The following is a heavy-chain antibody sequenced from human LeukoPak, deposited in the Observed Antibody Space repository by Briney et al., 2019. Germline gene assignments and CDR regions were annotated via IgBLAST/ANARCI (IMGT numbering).Heavy chain of an antibody. CDR3: ARARIRSIVGATSAFDI. J-gene: IGHJ3*02. CDR2: INLNSGGT. D-gene: IGHD1-26*01. CDR1: GYTFTGYY. V-gene: IGHV1-2*02. Sequence: ASVKVSCKASGYTFTGYYMHWVRQAPGQGLEWMGWINLNSGGTNYAQKFQGRVTMTRDTSISTAYMELSRLRSDDTAVYYCARARIRSIVGATSAFDIWGQGTMVTVSS.